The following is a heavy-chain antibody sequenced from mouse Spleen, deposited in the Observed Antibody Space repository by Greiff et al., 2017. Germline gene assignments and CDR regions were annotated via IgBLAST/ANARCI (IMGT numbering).Heavy chain of an antibody. CDR1: GYTFTSSW. CDR3: ARDYGSSYFDY. V-gene: IGHV1S130*01. Sequence: QVQLQQSGSVLVRPGASVKLSCKASGYTFTSSWMHWAKQRPGHGLEWIGEIHPNSGNTNYNEKFKGKATLTVDTSSSTAYVDLSSLTSEDSAVYYCARDYGSSYFDYWGQGTTLTVSS. CDR2: IHPNSGNT. D-gene: IGHD1-1*01. J-gene: IGHJ2*01.